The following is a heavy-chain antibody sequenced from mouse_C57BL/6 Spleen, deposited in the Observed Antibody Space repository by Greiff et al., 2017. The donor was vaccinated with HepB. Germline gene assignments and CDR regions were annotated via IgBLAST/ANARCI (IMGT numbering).Heavy chain of an antibody. CDR1: GYTFTDHT. CDR3: ARDYDGEDYYAMDY. J-gene: IGHJ4*01. Sequence: VQLQQSDAELVKPGASVKISCKVSGYTFTDHTIHWMKQRPEQGLEWIGYIYPRDGSTKYNEKFKGKATLTADQSSSTAYMQLNSLTSEDSEVYFFARDYDGEDYYAMDYWGQGTSVTVSS. CDR2: IYPRDGST. V-gene: IGHV1-78*01. D-gene: IGHD2-4*01.